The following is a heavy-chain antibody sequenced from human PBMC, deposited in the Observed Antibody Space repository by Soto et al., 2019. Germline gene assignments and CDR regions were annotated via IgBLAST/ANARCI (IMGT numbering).Heavy chain of an antibody. D-gene: IGHD5-12*01. Sequence: LXLTCTVFWGSMNTFYWRCFRQPAVSGVEWIGRIVSSGSTRFNPSLESRVAMSVNTSKNHFSLNLSSVTAADMAVYYCAREGSYSAYNFAHGIQLWSFDFWGQGAPVTVSS. CDR2: IVSSGST. CDR1: WGSMNTFY. CDR3: AREGSYSAYNFAHGIQLWSFDF. V-gene: IGHV4-4*07. J-gene: IGHJ4*02.